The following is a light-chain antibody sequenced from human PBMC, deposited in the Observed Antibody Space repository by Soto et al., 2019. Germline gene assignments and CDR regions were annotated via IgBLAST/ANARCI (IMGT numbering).Light chain of an antibody. V-gene: IGKV1-5*03. J-gene: IGKJ1*01. Sequence: DIQMTQSPSTLSASVGDRVTITCRASQTISSWLAWYQQKPGKAPKLLIYKASSLKSGVPSRFSGSGSGTEFSRTVSSLQPDDFATYYCQQSNSYPWTFGQGTKVEL. CDR1: QTISSW. CDR2: KAS. CDR3: QQSNSYPWT.